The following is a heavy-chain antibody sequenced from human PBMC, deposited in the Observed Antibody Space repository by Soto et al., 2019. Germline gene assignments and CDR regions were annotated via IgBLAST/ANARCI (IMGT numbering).Heavy chain of an antibody. J-gene: IGHJ2*01. CDR1: GFTFSSYW. CDR3: ARPLWRNDYNWGYFDL. D-gene: IGHD4-4*01. Sequence: SGVPLRLSCAASGFTFSSYWMHWVRQAQGKGLVWVSHIDSDGSSTTYADSVKGRFTISRDNSKNTLYLQMNSLRAEDTAVYYCARPLWRNDYNWGYFDLWGRGTLVTVS. V-gene: IGHV3-74*03. CDR2: IDSDGSST.